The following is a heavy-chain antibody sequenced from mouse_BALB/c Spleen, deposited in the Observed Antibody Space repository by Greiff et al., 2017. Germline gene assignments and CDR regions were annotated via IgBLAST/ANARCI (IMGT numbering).Heavy chain of an antibody. J-gene: IGHJ4*01. D-gene: IGHD1-1*02. V-gene: IGHV1-63*02. CDR1: GYTFTNYW. Sequence: QVQLQQSGAELVRPGTSVKISCKASGYTFTNYWLGWVKQRPGHGLEWIGDIYPGGGYTNYNEKFKGKATLTADTSSSTAYMQLSSLTSEDSAVYFCARGNGRREAMDYWGQGTSVTVSS. CDR3: ARGNGRREAMDY. CDR2: IYPGGGYT.